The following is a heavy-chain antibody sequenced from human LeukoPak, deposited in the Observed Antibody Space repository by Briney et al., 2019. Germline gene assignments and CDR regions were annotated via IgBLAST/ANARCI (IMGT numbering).Heavy chain of an antibody. D-gene: IGHD1-1*01. CDR1: GFTFRQHW. CDR2: INGDGSIT. J-gene: IGHJ4*02. Sequence: GGSLRLSCAASGFTFRQHWMHWVRQAPGKGLEWVSRINGDGSITSYADSVKGRFNISRHNAKSTVYLQMDSLRAEDTAIYYCASRTYEDYFEYWGQGIRVTVSS. CDR3: ASRTYEDYFEY. V-gene: IGHV3-74*01.